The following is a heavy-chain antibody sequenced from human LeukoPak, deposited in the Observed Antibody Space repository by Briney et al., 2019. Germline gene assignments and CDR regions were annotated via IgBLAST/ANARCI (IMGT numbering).Heavy chain of an antibody. D-gene: IGHD2-2*01. Sequence: GGCLSLSCAASGFTFSNSWVSWVRQAPGKGREWVGRIKSKTDGGTTDYAAPVKGRFTIPRDDSKNTLYLQMNSLKTEDTAVYYCTTMTVVPTDYWGQGTLVTVS. CDR1: GFTFSNSW. CDR2: IKSKTDGGTT. J-gene: IGHJ4*02. CDR3: TTMTVVPTDY. V-gene: IGHV3-15*01.